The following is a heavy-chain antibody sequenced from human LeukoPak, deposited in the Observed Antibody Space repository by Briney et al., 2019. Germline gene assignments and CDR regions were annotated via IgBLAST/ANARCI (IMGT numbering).Heavy chain of an antibody. CDR2: IYYSGST. Sequence: PSETLSLTCTVSGGSISSYYWSWIRQPPGKGLEWTGYIYYSGSTNYNPSLKSRVTISVDTSKNQFSLKLSSVTAADTAVYYCAREVEPISAMDKRDWYFDLWGRGTLVTVSS. J-gene: IGHJ2*01. CDR1: GGSISSYY. V-gene: IGHV4-59*01. D-gene: IGHD5-18*01. CDR3: AREVEPISAMDKRDWYFDL.